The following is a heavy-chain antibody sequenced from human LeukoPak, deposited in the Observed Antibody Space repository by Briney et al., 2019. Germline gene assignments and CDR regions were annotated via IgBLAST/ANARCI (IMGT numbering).Heavy chain of an antibody. CDR1: GGSISSYY. V-gene: IGHV4-59*12. Sequence: SETLSLTCTVSGGSISSYYWSWIRQPPGKGLEWIGYIYYSGSTNYNPSLKSRVTISVDTSKNQFSLKLSSVTAADTAVYYCARGRYCSSTSCLYNWFDPWGQGTLVTVSS. D-gene: IGHD2-2*01. CDR2: IYYSGST. CDR3: ARGRYCSSTSCLYNWFDP. J-gene: IGHJ5*02.